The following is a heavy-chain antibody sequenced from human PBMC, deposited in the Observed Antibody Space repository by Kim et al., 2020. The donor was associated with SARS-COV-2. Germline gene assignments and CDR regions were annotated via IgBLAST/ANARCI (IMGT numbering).Heavy chain of an antibody. CDR2: INPNSGGT. J-gene: IGHJ6*02. Sequence: ASVKVSCKASGYTFTGYYMHWVRQAPGQGLEWMGWINPNSGGTNYAQKFQGWVTMTRDTSISTAYMELSRLRSDDTAVYYCAREYYYDSSGYGGTYYYYGMDVWGQGTTVTVSS. D-gene: IGHD3-22*01. CDR1: GYTFTGYY. CDR3: AREYYYDSSGYGGTYYYYGMDV. V-gene: IGHV1-2*04.